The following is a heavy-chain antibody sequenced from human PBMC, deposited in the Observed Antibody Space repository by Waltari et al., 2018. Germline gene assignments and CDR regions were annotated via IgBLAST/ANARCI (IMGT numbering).Heavy chain of an antibody. V-gene: IGHV3-48*04. J-gene: IGHJ4*02. Sequence: ELLLMEAGGGLVQPGGPLRLYCAASGFTCCSYRIPWVRPAPGQGLEWVTYISSSSSTLSYADSGKGRFTISRDNVKISLYLQMNSLTAEESAVYYCARDTDSGSYDGVWGDYWGQGTLVTVSS. CDR2: ISSSSSTL. D-gene: IGHD1-26*01. CDR3: ARDTDSGSYDGVWGDY. CDR1: GFTCCSYR.